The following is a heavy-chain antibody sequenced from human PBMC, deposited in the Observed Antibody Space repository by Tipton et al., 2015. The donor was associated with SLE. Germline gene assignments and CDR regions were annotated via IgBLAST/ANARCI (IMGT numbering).Heavy chain of an antibody. Sequence: QVQLVQSGAEVKKPGASVKVSCKASGYTFTSYDINWVRQATGQGLEWMGWMNPNSGNTGYAQKFQGRVTMTRNTSISTAYMELSGLRSEDTAVYYCARTPGAAAGNPFQHWGQGTLVTVSS. J-gene: IGHJ1*01. D-gene: IGHD6-13*01. V-gene: IGHV1-8*01. CDR3: ARTPGAAAGNPFQH. CDR1: GYTFTSYD. CDR2: MNPNSGNT.